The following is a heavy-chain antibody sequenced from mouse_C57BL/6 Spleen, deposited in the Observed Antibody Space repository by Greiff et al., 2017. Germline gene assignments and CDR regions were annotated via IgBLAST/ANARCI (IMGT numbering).Heavy chain of an antibody. Sequence: EVQRVESGPGLAKPSQTLSLTCSVTGYSITSDYWNWIRKFPGNKLEYMGYISYSGSTYYNPSLKSRISITRDTSKNQYYLQLNSVTTEDTATYYCARFRDGYYVGWYFDVWGTGTTVTVSS. CDR3: ARFRDGYYVGWYFDV. J-gene: IGHJ1*03. D-gene: IGHD2-3*01. CDR2: ISYSGST. CDR1: GYSITSDY. V-gene: IGHV3-8*01.